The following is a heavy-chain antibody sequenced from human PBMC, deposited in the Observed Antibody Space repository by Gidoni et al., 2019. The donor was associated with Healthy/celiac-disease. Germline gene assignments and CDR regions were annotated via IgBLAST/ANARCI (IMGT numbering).Heavy chain of an antibody. J-gene: IGHJ3*02. D-gene: IGHD6-19*01. CDR3: ATYMRSGWKADAFDI. V-gene: IGHV3-30*01. CDR2: ISYDGSNK. Sequence: QVHLVESGGGVVQPRRSLRLSCAASGFTFSRYAMPWVRQAPGKGLEWVAVISYDGSNKYYADSVKGRFTISRDNSKNTLYLQMNSLRAEDTAVYYCATYMRSGWKADAFDIWGQGTMVTVSS. CDR1: GFTFSRYA.